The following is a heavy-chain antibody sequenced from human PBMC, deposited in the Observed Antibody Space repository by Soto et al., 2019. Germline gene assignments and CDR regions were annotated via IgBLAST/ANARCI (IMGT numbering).Heavy chain of an antibody. Sequence: SVKVSCKASGGTFSNYALTWVRQAPGQGLEWMGGIIPLSGTPNYAQKFQGRVTITADKSTTTDYMELSSLRSEDTAVYYCTRGIQLWSWGQGALVTVSS. CDR1: GGTFSNYA. V-gene: IGHV1-69*06. J-gene: IGHJ5*02. D-gene: IGHD5-18*01. CDR3: TRGIQLWS. CDR2: IIPLSGTP.